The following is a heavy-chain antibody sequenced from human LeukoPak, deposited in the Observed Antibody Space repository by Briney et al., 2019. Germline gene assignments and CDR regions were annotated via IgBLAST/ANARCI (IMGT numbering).Heavy chain of an antibody. CDR2: IGTAGDT. J-gene: IGHJ4*02. CDR3: AKDPDAVTMSSGWYDDY. V-gene: IGHV3-13*01. CDR1: GFTFSSYD. Sequence: GGSLRLSCAASGFTFSSYDMHWVRQATGKGLEWVSAIGTAGDTYYPGSVKGRFTISRENAKNSLYLQMNSLRAEDTAVYYCAKDPDAVTMSSGWYDDYWGQGTLVTVSS. D-gene: IGHD6-19*01.